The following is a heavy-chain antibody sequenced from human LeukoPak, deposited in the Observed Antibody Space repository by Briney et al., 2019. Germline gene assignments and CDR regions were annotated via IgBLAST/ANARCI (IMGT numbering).Heavy chain of an antibody. D-gene: IGHD3-10*01. J-gene: IGHJ4*02. V-gene: IGHV7-4-1*02. CDR2: INTNTGIP. CDR3: ARDLYNSGSYFKDY. CDR1: GYTFTNYA. Sequence: ASVKVSCKSSGYTFTNYAMNWVRQAPGKGLEWMGWINTNTGIPTYAQGFTGRFVFSLDTSVSTAYLQINSLKAEDTAVYYCARDLYNSGSYFKDYWGQGTLVTVSS.